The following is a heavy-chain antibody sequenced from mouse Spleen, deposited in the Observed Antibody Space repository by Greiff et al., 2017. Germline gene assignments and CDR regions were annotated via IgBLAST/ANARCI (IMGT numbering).Heavy chain of an antibody. CDR3: ARQVITTVVAHFDY. CDR2: ISSGGSST. Sequence: EVILVESGGDLVKPGGSLKLSCAASGFTFSSYGMSWVRQTPDKRLEWVATISSGGSSTYYPDSVKGRFTISRDNAKNTLYLQMSSLKSEDTAMYYCARQVITTVVAHFDYWGQGTTLTVSS. D-gene: IGHD1-1*01. J-gene: IGHJ2*01. CDR1: GFTFSSYG. V-gene: IGHV5-6*01.